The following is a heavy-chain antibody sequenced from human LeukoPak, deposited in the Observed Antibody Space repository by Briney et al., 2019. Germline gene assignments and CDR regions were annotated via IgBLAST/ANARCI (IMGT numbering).Heavy chain of an antibody. J-gene: IGHJ4*02. D-gene: IGHD3-10*01. CDR3: ARDYKDY. Sequence: ASVKVSCKASGYTFTGYYMHWVRQAPGQGLEWMGWISANNGDTDYPQNLQGRVTMTTDTYTSTAYMELRSLRSDDTAMYYCARDYKDYWGQGTLVTVSS. CDR2: ISANNGDT. CDR1: GYTFTGYY. V-gene: IGHV1-18*04.